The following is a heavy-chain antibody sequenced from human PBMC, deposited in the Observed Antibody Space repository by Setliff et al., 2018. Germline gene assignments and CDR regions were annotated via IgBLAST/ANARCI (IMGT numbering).Heavy chain of an antibody. CDR1: GGSISSSSYY. J-gene: IGHJ4*02. Sequence: SETPSLTCTVSGGSISSSSYYWGWIRQPPGKGLEWIGSIYYSGSTYYNPSLKSRVTISVDTSKNQFSLKLSSVTAADTAVYYCARHIGSSGWSPVDYWGQGTLVTVSS. CDR3: ARHIGSSGWSPVDY. CDR2: IYYSGST. D-gene: IGHD6-19*01. V-gene: IGHV4-39*01.